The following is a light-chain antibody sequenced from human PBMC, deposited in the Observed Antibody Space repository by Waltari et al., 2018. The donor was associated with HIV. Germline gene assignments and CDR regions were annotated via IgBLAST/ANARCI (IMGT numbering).Light chain of an antibody. V-gene: IGKV2-28*01. CDR3: MQALQTPRT. Sequence: DIVMTKSTVSLTVTAGDPASTSCWSIQCIEHRKGHDFYKYLDWYLQKPGQSPQLLIYLGSNRASGVPDRFSGSGSGTDFTLKISRVEAEDVGVYYCMQALQTPRTFGQGTKLEMK. CDR2: LGS. CDR1: QCIEHRKGHDFYKY. J-gene: IGKJ2*01.